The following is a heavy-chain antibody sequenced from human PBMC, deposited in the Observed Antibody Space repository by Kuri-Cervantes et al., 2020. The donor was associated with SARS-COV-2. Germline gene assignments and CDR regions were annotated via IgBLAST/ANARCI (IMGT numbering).Heavy chain of an antibody. CDR2: IKQDGSEK. CDR1: GFTFSSYW. Sequence: ETLSLTCAASGFTFSSYWMSWVRQAPGKGLEWVANIKQDGSEKYYVDSVKGRFTISRDNAKNSLYLQMNSLRAEDTAAYYCARDRRVQLGRVYYGMDVWGQGTTVTVSS. CDR3: ARDRRVQLGRVYYGMDV. D-gene: IGHD6-6*01. V-gene: IGHV3-7*05. J-gene: IGHJ6*02.